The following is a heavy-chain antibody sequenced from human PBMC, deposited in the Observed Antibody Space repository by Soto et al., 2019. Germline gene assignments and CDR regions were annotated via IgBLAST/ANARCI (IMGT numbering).Heavy chain of an antibody. CDR2: IWYDGSKK. J-gene: IGHJ4*02. V-gene: IGHV3-33*01. CDR3: STGYYDITFPFDH. Sequence: GGSLRLSCAASGFTFSHYGMNWVRQAPGKGLEWVALIWYDGSKKYYADSVKGRFTISRDNSKNTLYLQMNSLRDEDTAVYYCSTGYYDITFPFDHWGQGTPVTVSS. D-gene: IGHD3-9*01. CDR1: GFTFSHYG.